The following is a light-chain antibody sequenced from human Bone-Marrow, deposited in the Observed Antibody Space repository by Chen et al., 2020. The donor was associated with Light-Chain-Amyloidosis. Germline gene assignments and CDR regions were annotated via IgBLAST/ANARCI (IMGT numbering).Light chain of an antibody. Sequence: DIQMTQSPSSLSASVGDRVTITCRASQSISSYLNWYQQKPGKAPKLLIYAASSLQSGVPSRFSGSGSGTDFTLTSSSLQPEDFATYYCQQSYSTPLTFGGGTKEGIK. CDR1: QSISSY. CDR2: AAS. V-gene: IGKV1-39*01. J-gene: IGKJ4*01. CDR3: QQSYSTPLT.